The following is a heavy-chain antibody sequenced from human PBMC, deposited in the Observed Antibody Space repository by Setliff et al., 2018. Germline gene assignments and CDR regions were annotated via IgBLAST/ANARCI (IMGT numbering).Heavy chain of an antibody. Sequence: SETLSLTCTVSGDSINSGGVCWTWIRQPPGRDLEWIGYICYTGTSTYYSPSVESRLSISVDRSMNQFSLRLNSVTAADTAVYYCARARSNSGWYGFFDYWGQGALVTV. J-gene: IGHJ4*02. CDR2: ICYTGTST. D-gene: IGHD6-19*01. CDR1: GDSINSGGVC. V-gene: IGHV4-30-4*08. CDR3: ARARSNSGWYGFFDY.